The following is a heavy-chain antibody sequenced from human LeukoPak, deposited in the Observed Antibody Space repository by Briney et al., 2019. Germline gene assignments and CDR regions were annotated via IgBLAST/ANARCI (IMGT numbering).Heavy chain of an antibody. Sequence: GGSLRLSCTTSGFTFGDYAMSWVRQAPGKGLEWVGFIRSKAYGGTTEYAASVKGRFTISRDDSKSIAYLQMNSLKTEDTAVYYCTSLTIFGVVIDDYFDYWGQGTLVTVSS. J-gene: IGHJ4*02. CDR1: GFTFGDYA. D-gene: IGHD3-3*01. CDR3: TSLTIFGVVIDDYFDY. V-gene: IGHV3-49*04. CDR2: IRSKAYGGTT.